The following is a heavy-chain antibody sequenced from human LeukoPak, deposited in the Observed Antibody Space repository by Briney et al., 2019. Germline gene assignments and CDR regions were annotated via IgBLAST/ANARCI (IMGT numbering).Heavy chain of an antibody. D-gene: IGHD2-2*01. CDR1: GFTFTTYA. Sequence: GGSLRLSCVASGFTFTTYAMTWVRQAPGKGLEWVSTVTGPGDNTFYGDSVRGRFTISRDNSRNTLYLQMNSLRVEDTAISYCAKDLHTSAWSPTFDSWGQGSLVTVSS. J-gene: IGHJ4*02. V-gene: IGHV3-23*01. CDR3: AKDLHTSAWSPTFDS. CDR2: VTGPGDNT.